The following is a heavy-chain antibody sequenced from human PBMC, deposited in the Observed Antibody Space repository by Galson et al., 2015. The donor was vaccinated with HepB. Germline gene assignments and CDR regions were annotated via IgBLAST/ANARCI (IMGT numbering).Heavy chain of an antibody. CDR3: TTLGQRWLLRAPQDFDY. CDR2: IKSKTDGGTT. Sequence: SLRLSCAASGFTFSNAWMSWVRQAPGKGLEWVGRIKSKTDGGTTDYAAPVKGRFTISRDDSRNTLYLQMNSLKTEDTAVYYCTTLGQRWLLRAPQDFDYWGQGTLVTVSS. CDR1: GFTFSNAW. V-gene: IGHV3-15*01. J-gene: IGHJ4*02. D-gene: IGHD5-24*01.